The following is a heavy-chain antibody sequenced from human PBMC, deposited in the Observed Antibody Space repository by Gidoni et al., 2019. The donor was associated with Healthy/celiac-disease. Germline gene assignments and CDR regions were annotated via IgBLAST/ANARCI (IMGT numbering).Heavy chain of an antibody. CDR2: IYYSGST. D-gene: IGHD2-2*01. CDR3: ARHALGYCSSTSCYRGWFDP. V-gene: IGHV4-59*08. J-gene: IGHJ5*02. CDR1: GGSISSYY. Sequence: QVQLQESGPGLVKPSETLSLTCTVSGGSISSYYWSWIRQPPGKGLEWIGYIYYSGSTNYTPSLKSRVTRSVDTSKNQFSLKLSSVTAADTAVYYCARHALGYCSSTSCYRGWFDPWGQGTLVTVSS.